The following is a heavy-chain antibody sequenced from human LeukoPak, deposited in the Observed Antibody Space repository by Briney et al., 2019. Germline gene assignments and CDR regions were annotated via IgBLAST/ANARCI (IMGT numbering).Heavy chain of an antibody. V-gene: IGHV3-21*04. CDR3: ARAGRGFSYGSMDN. CDR2: ISSSSSYI. CDR1: GFTFSSYS. Sequence: PGGSLRLSCAASGFTFSSYSMNWVRQAPGKGLEWVSSISSSSSYIYYADSVKGRFTISRDDAKNSLYLQMNSLRAEDTAVYYCARAGRGFSYGSMDNWGQGTLVTVSS. J-gene: IGHJ4*02. D-gene: IGHD5-18*01.